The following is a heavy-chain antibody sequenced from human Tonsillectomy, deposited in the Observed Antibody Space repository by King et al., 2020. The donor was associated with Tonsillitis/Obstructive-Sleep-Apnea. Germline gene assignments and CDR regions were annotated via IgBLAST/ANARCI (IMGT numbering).Heavy chain of an antibody. V-gene: IGHV3-7*03. D-gene: IGHD2-15*01. CDR1: GFTFTNYW. J-gene: IGHJ4*02. CDR2: IKQDGSDK. CDR3: ARVFGSWTLGPVDS. Sequence: QLVQSGGALVQPGGSLRLSCAAPGFTFTNYWMSWVRQAPGKGLEWVANIKQDGSDKYYVDSVKGRFTIYRDNPKKSLYLQLNSLRAEDTAVYYCARVFGSWTLGPVDSWGQGTLVTVSS.